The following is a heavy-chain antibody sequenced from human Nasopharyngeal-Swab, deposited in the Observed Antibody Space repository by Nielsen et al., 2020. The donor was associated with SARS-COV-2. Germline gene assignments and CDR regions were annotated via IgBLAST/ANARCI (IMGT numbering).Heavy chain of an antibody. V-gene: IGHV4-59*01. Sequence: WIRQPPGEGLEWIGYIYYSGSTNYNPSLKSRVTISVDTSKNQFSLKLSSVTAADTAVYYCARVLGSIVVVPAAMPVYAFDIWGQGTMVTV. CDR2: IYYSGST. J-gene: IGHJ3*02. CDR3: ARVLGSIVVVPAAMPVYAFDI. D-gene: IGHD2-2*01.